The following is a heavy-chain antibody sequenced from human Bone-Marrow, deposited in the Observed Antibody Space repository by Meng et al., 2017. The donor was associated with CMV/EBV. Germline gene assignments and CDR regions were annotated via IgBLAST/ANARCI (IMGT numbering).Heavy chain of an antibody. CDR2: IYSGGST. V-gene: IGHV3-66*02. CDR1: GFTVSSNY. CDR3: ARGSSGWDYYYYGMDV. D-gene: IGHD6-19*01. Sequence: GESLKISCAASGFTVSSNYMSWVRQAPGKGLEWVSIIYSGGSTYYADSVKGRFTISRDNSKNTLYLQMNSLRAGDTAVYYCARGSSGWDYYYYGMDVWGQGTTVTVSS. J-gene: IGHJ6*02.